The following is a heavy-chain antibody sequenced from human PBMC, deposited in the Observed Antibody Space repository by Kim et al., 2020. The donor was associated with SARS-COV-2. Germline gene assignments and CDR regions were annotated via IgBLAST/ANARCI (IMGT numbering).Heavy chain of an antibody. V-gene: IGHV4-4*02. CDR2: T. J-gene: IGHJ6*02. CDR3: GRTLDYYYGIDV. Sequence: TNYNPSLQSRLTISLDKSKNQFTLQLSSVTAADSGIYYCGRTLDYYYGIDVWGQGTPVTVSS.